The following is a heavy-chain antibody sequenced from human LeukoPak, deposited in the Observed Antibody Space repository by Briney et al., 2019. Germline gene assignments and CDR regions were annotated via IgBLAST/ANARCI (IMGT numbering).Heavy chain of an antibody. CDR1: GFTFSSYA. D-gene: IGHD6-19*01. V-gene: IGHV3-23*01. CDR2: ISGSGGST. J-gene: IGHJ4*02. CDR3: AKAQWLATYFDY. Sequence: GGSLRLSCAASGFTFSSYAMSWVRQAPGKGLEWVSAISGSGGSTYYADSVKGRFTISRGNSKNTLYLQMNSLRAEDTAVYYCAKAQWLATYFDYWGPGTLVTVSS.